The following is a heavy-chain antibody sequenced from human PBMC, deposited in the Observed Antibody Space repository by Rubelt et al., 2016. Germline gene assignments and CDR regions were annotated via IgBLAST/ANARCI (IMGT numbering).Heavy chain of an antibody. V-gene: IGHV3-74*01. J-gene: IGHJ6*02. D-gene: IGHD2-15*01. Sequence: EVHLVESGGGLVQPGGSLRLSCAASEFTFSNYWMHWVRQAPGKGLVWVSRINSDGSSITYADSVKGRFTISRENAKKSLYLQMTSLRPEETAVDYCATRDCSGGSCQRYYGMDVWGQGATVTVSS. CDR2: INSDGSSI. CDR3: ATRDCSGGSCQRYYGMDV. CDR1: EFTFSNYW.